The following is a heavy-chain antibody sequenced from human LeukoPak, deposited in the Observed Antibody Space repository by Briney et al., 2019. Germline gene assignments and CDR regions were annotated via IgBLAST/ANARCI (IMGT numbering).Heavy chain of an antibody. CDR2: FFHSGNT. CDR1: GYSISSGYY. J-gene: IGHJ4*02. D-gene: IGHD2-15*01. CDR3: ARARAIYSALDY. V-gene: IGHV4-38-2*02. Sequence: SETLSLTCTVSGYSISSGYYWGWIRQPPGKGLEWSGSFFHSGNTYYKPSLKSRVTISVDTSKNQFSLKLSSVTAADTAVYYCARARAIYSALDYWGQGTLVTVSS.